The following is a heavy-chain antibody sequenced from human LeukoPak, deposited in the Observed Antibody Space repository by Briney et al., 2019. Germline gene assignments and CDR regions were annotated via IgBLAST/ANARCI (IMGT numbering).Heavy chain of an antibody. CDR2: VSSGGTYI. CDR1: GFTFSSFA. V-gene: IGHV3-21*01. CDR3: ARDLGPTHY. D-gene: IGHD7-27*01. Sequence: GGSLRLSCAASGFTFSSFATTWVRQAPGKGLEWVSSVSSGGTYIYYPDSVRGRFTISRDNAKNSLLLLMNNLRAEDTAVYYCARDLGPTHYWGQGTLVTVSS. J-gene: IGHJ4*02.